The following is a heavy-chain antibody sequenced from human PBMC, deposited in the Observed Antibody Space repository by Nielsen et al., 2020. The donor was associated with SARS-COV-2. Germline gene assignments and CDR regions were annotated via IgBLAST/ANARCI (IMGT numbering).Heavy chain of an antibody. J-gene: IGHJ6*02. Sequence: SMKVSCKASGYTFTSYGISWVRQAPGQGLEWMGRIIPILGTANYAQKFQGRVTITADKSTSTAYMELSSLRSEDTAVYYCARGTAMGYYYYGMDVWGQGTTVTVSS. CDR1: GYTFTSYG. CDR2: IIPILGTA. CDR3: ARGTAMGYYYYGMDV. D-gene: IGHD5-18*01. V-gene: IGHV1-69*04.